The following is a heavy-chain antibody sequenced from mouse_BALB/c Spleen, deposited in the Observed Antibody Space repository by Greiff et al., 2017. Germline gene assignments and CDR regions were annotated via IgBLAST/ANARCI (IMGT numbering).Heavy chain of an antibody. Sequence: EVKLVESGGGLVKPGGSLKLSCAASGFTFSSYGMSWVRQTPDKRLELVATINSNGGSTYYPDSVKGRFTISRDNAKNTLYLQMSSLKSEDTAMYYCARVNYGSGDYWGQGTTLTVSS. V-gene: IGHV5-6-3*01. CDR2: INSNGGST. D-gene: IGHD1-1*02. CDR3: ARVNYGSGDY. J-gene: IGHJ2*01. CDR1: GFTFSSYG.